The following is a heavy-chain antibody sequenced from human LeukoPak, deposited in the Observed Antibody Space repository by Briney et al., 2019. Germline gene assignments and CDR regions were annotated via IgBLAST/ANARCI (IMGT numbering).Heavy chain of an antibody. V-gene: IGHV1-8*03. D-gene: IGHD2-2*01. CDR3: ARGRGYCSSTSCYWFDA. CDR1: GYTFTSYD. J-gene: IGHJ5*02. Sequence: GASVKVSCKASGYTFTSYDINWVRQATGQGLEWMGWMNPNSGNTGYAQKFQGRVTITRNTSISTAYMELSSLRSEDTAVYYCARGRGYCSSTSCYWFDAWGQGTLVTVSS. CDR2: MNPNSGNT.